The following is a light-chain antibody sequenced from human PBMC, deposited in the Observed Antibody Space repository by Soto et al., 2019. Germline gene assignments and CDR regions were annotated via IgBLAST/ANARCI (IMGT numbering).Light chain of an antibody. Sequence: DIQMTQSPSSLSASVGDRVSITCRASQDIRNDLGWYQHKPGKAPKRLIYAASSLQSGVPSRFSGSGSGTEFTLTISSLQPEDFASYYCLQHSAYPWTFGQGTKVDIK. CDR3: LQHSAYPWT. J-gene: IGKJ1*01. V-gene: IGKV1-17*01. CDR2: AAS. CDR1: QDIRND.